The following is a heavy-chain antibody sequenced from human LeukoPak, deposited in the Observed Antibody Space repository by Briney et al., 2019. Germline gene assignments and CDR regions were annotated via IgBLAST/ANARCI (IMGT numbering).Heavy chain of an antibody. CDR2: ISAGGGST. Sequence: PGGSLRLSCAASGFTFSSYAMSWLRQAPGKGLEWVSSISAGGGSTYYADSVKGRFTISRDNSKNTLYLQMNSLRAEDTAVYYCAKRSVAGTYYFDDWGQGTLVTVSS. J-gene: IGHJ4*02. V-gene: IGHV3-23*01. CDR1: GFTFSSYA. D-gene: IGHD6-19*01. CDR3: AKRSVAGTYYFDD.